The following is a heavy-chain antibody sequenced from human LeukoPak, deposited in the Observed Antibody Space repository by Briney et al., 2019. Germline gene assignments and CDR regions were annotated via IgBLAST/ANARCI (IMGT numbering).Heavy chain of an antibody. Sequence: PGGSLRLSCAASGFTFSSYAMSWVRQAPGKGLAWVSAISSSGDVTKYADSAKSRFTISRDNSKNTLYLQMNSLRVEDTAVYYCAKDRRLAAFDYGGQGTLVTVSS. CDR2: ISSSGDVT. CDR1: GFTFSSYA. J-gene: IGHJ4*02. V-gene: IGHV3-23*01. D-gene: IGHD6-25*01. CDR3: AKDRRLAAFDY.